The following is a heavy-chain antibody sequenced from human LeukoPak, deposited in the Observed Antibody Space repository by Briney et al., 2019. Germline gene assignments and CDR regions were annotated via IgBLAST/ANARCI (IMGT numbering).Heavy chain of an antibody. CDR1: GVSNSSSSYY. J-gene: IGHJ3*02. CDR2: IYYSGST. CDR3: ARVRWFGEPGDAFDI. V-gene: IGHV4-39*01. D-gene: IGHD3-10*01. Sequence: SETLSLTCTVSGVSNSSSSYYWGWIRQPPGKGLEWIGSIYYSGSTYYNPSLKSRVTISVDTSKNQFSLKLSSVTAADTAVYYCARVRWFGEPGDAFDIWGQGTMVTVSS.